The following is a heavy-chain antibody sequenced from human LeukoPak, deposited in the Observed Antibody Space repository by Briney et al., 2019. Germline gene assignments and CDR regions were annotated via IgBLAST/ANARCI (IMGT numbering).Heavy chain of an antibody. D-gene: IGHD3-9*01. CDR3: ARGTPKYYDILTGYSNAFDI. J-gene: IGHJ3*02. Sequence: SETLSLTCAVSGGSISSSNWWSWVRQPPGKGLEWIGEIYHSGSTNYNPSLKSRVTISVDKSKNQFSLKLSSVTAVDTAVYYCARGTPKYYDILTGYSNAFDIWGQGTMVTVSS. V-gene: IGHV4-4*02. CDR1: GGSISSSNW. CDR2: IYHSGST.